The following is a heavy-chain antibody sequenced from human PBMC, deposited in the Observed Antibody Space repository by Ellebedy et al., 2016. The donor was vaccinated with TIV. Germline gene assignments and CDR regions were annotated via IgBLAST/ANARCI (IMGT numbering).Heavy chain of an antibody. D-gene: IGHD2-2*01. V-gene: IGHV1-69*13. CDR1: GGTFSSYA. J-gene: IGHJ6*02. CDR3: ASCGIVPAKGPHYGMDV. CDR2: IIPIFGTA. Sequence: AASVKVSCKASGGTFSSYAISWVRQAPGQGLEWMGGIIPIFGTANYAQKFQGRVTITADESTSTAYMELSSLRSEDTAVYYCASCGIVPAKGPHYGMDVWGQGTTVTVSS.